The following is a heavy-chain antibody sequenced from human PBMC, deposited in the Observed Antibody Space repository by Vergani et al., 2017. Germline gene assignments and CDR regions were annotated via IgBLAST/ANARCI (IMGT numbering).Heavy chain of an antibody. D-gene: IGHD6-19*01. J-gene: IGHJ4*02. CDR2: ISGSGGST. CDR1: GFTFSSYS. CDR3: AKGVGLVPFDY. V-gene: IGHV3-23*04. Sequence: EVQLVESGGGLVQPGGSLRLSCAASGFTFSSYSMNWVRQAPGKGLEWVSAISGSGGSTYYADSVKGRFTLSRDNYKNTLYLQMNSLRAEDTAVYYCAKGVGLVPFDYWGQGTLVTVSS.